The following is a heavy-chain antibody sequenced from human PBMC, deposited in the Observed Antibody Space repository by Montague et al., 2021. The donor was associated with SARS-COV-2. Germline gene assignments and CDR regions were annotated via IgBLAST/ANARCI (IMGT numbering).Heavy chain of an antibody. Sequence: SLRLSCAASGFTFSSYAMSWVRQAPGKGLEWVSPISISDGNTYYADSVKGRFTISRDKSKNTLYLQMNSLRAEDTAVYYCAKDRQLVGDDAFDIWGQGTMVTVSS. J-gene: IGHJ3*02. CDR3: AKDRQLVGDDAFDI. V-gene: IGHV3-23*01. CDR2: ISISDGNT. D-gene: IGHD6-13*01. CDR1: GFTFSSYA.